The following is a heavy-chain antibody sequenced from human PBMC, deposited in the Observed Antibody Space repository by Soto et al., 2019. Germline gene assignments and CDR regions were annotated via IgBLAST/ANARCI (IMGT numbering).Heavy chain of an antibody. D-gene: IGHD3-3*01. CDR3: ERLLRFLEWSLFDP. Sequence: GTRSPACVASGFTLSSYWVHWVRQAPGKGLVWVSRINSDGSSTSYADSVKGRFTMSRDNAKNTLYLQMNSLRAEDTAVYYCERLLRFLEWSLFDPWGQGTLVT. V-gene: IGHV3-74*01. CDR2: INSDGSST. J-gene: IGHJ5*02. CDR1: GFTLSSYW.